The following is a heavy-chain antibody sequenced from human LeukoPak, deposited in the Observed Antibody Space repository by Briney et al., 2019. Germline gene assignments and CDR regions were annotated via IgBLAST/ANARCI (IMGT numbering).Heavy chain of an antibody. V-gene: IGHV4-34*01. CDR3: ARCPRMTYYYGSGSYRAFDI. CDR2: INHSGST. J-gene: IGHJ3*02. D-gene: IGHD3-10*01. CDR1: GGSFSGYY. Sequence: PSETLSLTCAVYGGSFSGYYWSWLRQPPGKGLEWIGEINHSGSTNYNPSLKSRVTISVDTSKNQFSLKLSSVTAADTAVYYGARCPRMTYYYGSGSYRAFDIWGQGTMVTVSS.